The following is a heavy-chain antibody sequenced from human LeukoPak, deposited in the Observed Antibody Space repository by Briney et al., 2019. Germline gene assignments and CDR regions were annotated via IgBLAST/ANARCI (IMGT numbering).Heavy chain of an antibody. CDR3: ARGQVDTLYYYYYMDV. CDR1: GYTFTSYD. V-gene: IGHV1-8*01. J-gene: IGHJ6*03. Sequence: ASVKVSCKASGYTFTSYDINWVRQATGHGLEWMGWMNPNSGNIFYAQKFQSRLTITRNTSISTAYMELSSLRSEDTAVYYCARGQVDTLYYYYYMDVWGKGTTVTVSS. CDR2: MNPNSGNI. D-gene: IGHD5-18*01.